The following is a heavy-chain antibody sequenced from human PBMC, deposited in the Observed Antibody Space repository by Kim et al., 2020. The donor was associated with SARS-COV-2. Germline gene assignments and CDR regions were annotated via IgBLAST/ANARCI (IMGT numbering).Heavy chain of an antibody. J-gene: IGHJ4*02. D-gene: IGHD3-9*01. CDR3: AKISHEGTYDMFFDH. V-gene: IGHV3-23*01. Sequence: GGSLRLSCAGSGFTFTSYVMSWVRQAPGKGLEWVSTALDSGDTKSYADSVKGRFTISRDDSKNTLYLQMNSLRAEDTAVYYCAKISHEGTYDMFFDHWGPGTLVTVSS. CDR2: ALDSGDTK. CDR1: GFTFTSYV.